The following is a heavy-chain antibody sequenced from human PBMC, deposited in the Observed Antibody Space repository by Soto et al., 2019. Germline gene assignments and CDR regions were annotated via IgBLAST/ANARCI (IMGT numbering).Heavy chain of an antibody. CDR3: AREDTAMVTRWGVNAFDI. D-gene: IGHD5-18*01. CDR2: IKQDGSEK. Sequence: GGSLRLSCAASGFTFSSYWMSWVRQAPGKGLEWVANIKQDGSEKYYVDSVKGRFTISRDNAKNSLYLQMNSLRAEDTAVYYCAREDTAMVTRWGVNAFDIWGQGTMVTVSS. J-gene: IGHJ3*02. V-gene: IGHV3-7*03. CDR1: GFTFSSYW.